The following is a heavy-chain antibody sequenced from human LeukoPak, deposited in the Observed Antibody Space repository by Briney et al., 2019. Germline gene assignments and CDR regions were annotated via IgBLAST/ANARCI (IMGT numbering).Heavy chain of an antibody. CDR2: INPNSGGT. J-gene: IGHJ5*02. CDR1: GYTFTGYY. CDR3: ARAGSSNNWFDP. V-gene: IGHV1-2*04. Sequence: ASVKVSCKASGYTFTGYYMHWVRQAPGQGLEWMGWINPNSGGTNYAQKFQGWVTMTRDTSISTAYMELSRLRSDDAAVYYCARAGSSNNWFDPWGQGTLVTVSS. D-gene: IGHD2-15*01.